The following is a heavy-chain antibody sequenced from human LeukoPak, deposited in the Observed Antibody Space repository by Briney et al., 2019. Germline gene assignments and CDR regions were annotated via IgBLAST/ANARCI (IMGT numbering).Heavy chain of an antibody. CDR3: ARGIGGSYYVYDFDY. Sequence: SQTLSLTCTVSGGSISSGSYYWSWIRQPAGKGLEWIGRIYTSGSTNYNPSLKSRVTISVDTSKNQFSLELSSVTAADTAVYYCARGIGGSYYVYDFDYWGQGTLVTVSS. CDR1: GGSISSGSYY. D-gene: IGHD1-26*01. V-gene: IGHV4-61*02. CDR2: IYTSGST. J-gene: IGHJ4*02.